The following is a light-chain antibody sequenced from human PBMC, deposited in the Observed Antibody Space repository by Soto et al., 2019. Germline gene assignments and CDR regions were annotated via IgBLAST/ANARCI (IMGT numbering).Light chain of an antibody. CDR3: SSYTSSSTPHWV. CDR1: NIGNKN. CDR2: DDS. V-gene: IGLV3-21*02. Sequence: SYELTQPPSVSAAPGQTASITCGGNNIGNKNVYWYQQKPGQAPLLVIYDDSDRPSGIPERFSGSNSANTASLTISGLQAEDEADYYCSSYTSSSTPHWVFGGGTKVTVL. J-gene: IGLJ3*02.